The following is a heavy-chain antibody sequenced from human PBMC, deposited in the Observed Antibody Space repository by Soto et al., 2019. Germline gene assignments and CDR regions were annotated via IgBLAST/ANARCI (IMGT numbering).Heavy chain of an antibody. J-gene: IGHJ4*02. V-gene: IGHV1-18*04. CDR3: ARDATRITMIVVVPPLDY. CDR2: ISAYNGNT. CDR1: GYTFTSYG. Sequence: ASVKVSCKASGYTFTSYGISWVRQAPGQGLEWMGWISAYNGNTNYAQKLQGRVTMTTDTSTSTAYTEPRSLRSDDTAVYYCARDATRITMIVVVPPLDYWGQGTLVTVSS. D-gene: IGHD3-22*01.